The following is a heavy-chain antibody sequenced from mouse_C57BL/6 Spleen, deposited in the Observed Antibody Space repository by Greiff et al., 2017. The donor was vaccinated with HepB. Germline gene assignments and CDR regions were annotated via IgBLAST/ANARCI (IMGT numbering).Heavy chain of an antibody. Sequence: QVQLQQPGAELVKPGASVKLSCKASGYTFTSYWMHWVKQRPGQGLEWIGMIHPNSGSTNYNEKFKSKATLTVDKSSSTAYMQLSSLTSEDSAVYYCARGSYDYDYWYFDVWGTGTTVTVSS. D-gene: IGHD2-4*01. CDR1: GYTFTSYW. CDR2: IHPNSGST. J-gene: IGHJ1*03. V-gene: IGHV1-64*01. CDR3: ARGSYDYDYWYFDV.